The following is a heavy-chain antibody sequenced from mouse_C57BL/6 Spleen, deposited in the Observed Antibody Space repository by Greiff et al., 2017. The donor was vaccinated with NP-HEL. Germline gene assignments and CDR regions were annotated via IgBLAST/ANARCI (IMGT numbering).Heavy chain of an antibody. V-gene: IGHV5-17*01. D-gene: IGHD3-2*02. J-gene: IGHJ2*01. CDR2: ISSGSSTN. Sequence: EVQVVESGGGLVKPGGSLKLSCAASGFTFSDYGMHWVRQAPEKGLEWVAYISSGSSTNYYEDTVKGRFTISRDNAKNTLFLQMTSLRSEDTAMYYCARRDRLNYFDYWGQGTTLTVSS. CDR3: ARRDRLNYFDY. CDR1: GFTFSDYG.